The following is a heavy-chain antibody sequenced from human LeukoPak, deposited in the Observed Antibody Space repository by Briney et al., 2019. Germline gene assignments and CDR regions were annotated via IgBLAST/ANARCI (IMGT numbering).Heavy chain of an antibody. V-gene: IGHV4-59*01. D-gene: IGHD3-22*01. CDR2: IHYSGST. CDR1: DGAISTYY. CDR3: ARQTYSSGYRIFDY. Sequence: SETLSLTCNVSDGAISTYYWTWIRQPPGKGLEWIGDIHYSGSTNYNASLKSRVTISVDTSKRQFSLQLNSASAADTAVYYCARQTYSSGYRIFDYWGQGILVTVSS. J-gene: IGHJ4*02.